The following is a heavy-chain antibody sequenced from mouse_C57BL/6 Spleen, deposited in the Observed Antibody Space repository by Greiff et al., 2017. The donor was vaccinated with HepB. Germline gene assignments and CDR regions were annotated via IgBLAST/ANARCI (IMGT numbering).Heavy chain of an antibody. J-gene: IGHJ2*01. D-gene: IGHD2-10*02. V-gene: IGHV1-54*01. CDR3: ARGGVWYPYIDY. CDR2: INPGSGGT. CDR1: GYAFTNYL. Sequence: QVHVKQSGAELVRPGTSVKVSCKASGYAFTNYLIEWVKQRPGQGLEWIGVINPGSGGTNYNEKFKGKATLTADKSSSTAYMQLSSLTSEDSAVYFCARGGVWYPYIDYWGQGTTLTVSS.